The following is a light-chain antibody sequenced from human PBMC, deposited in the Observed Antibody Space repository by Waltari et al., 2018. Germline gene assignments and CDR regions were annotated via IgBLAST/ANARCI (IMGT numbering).Light chain of an antibody. J-gene: IGLJ3*02. CDR2: QDT. CDR1: DLGRKF. Sequence: SFELTQPPSVSVSPGQTATITCSGQDLGRKFVSWYQQRPGQSPSLVIYQDTRRPSEVPERFSGTRSWNAVTLTISATQASDEADYYCQAWDRTTLWVFGGGTKLTVL. V-gene: IGLV3-1*01. CDR3: QAWDRTTLWV.